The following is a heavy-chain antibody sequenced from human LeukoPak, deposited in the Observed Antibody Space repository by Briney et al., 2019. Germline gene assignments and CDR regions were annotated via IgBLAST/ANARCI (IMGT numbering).Heavy chain of an antibody. D-gene: IGHD5-18*01. CDR1: GGSISSYY. CDR3: ARDVGYSHDFDYYYMDV. J-gene: IGHJ6*03. V-gene: IGHV4-59*01. CDR2: IYYSGGT. Sequence: SETLSLTCTVSGGSISSYYWSWIRQPPGKGLEWIGYIYYSGGTNYNPSLKSRVTISVDTSKNQFSLKLSSVTAADTAVYYCARDVGYSHDFDYYYMDVWGKGTTVTVSS.